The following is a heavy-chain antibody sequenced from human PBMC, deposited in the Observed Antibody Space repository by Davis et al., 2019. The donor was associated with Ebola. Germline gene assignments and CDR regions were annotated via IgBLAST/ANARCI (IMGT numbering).Heavy chain of an antibody. CDR1: GGSISGFF. CDR3: VRHVRSYD. J-gene: IGHJ4*02. V-gene: IGHV4-59*08. CDR2: IHGSGRT. D-gene: IGHD1-26*01. Sequence: MPSETLSLTCTVSGGSISGFFWSWIRQSSREGLEWIGYIHGSGRTSYNPSFKSRVTISLDMSKNQFSLKVGSVTAADTAVYYCVRHVRSYDWGQGIPVTVSS.